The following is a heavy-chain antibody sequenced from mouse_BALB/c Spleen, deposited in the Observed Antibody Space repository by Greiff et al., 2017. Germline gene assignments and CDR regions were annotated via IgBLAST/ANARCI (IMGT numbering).Heavy chain of an antibody. V-gene: IGHV1-4*02. J-gene: IGHJ3*01. CDR2: INPSSGYT. CDR1: GYTFTSYT. D-gene: IGHD2-1*01. CDR3: ARSGFYYGNYEAY. Sequence: QVQLQQSAAELARPGASVKMSCKASGYTFTSYTMHWVKQRPGQGLEWIGYINPSSGYTEYNQKFKDKTTLTADKSSSTAYMQLSSLTSEDSAVYYCARSGFYYGNYEAYWGQGTLVTVSA.